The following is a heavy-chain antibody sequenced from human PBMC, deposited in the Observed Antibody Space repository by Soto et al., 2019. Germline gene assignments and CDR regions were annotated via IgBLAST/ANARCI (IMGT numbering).Heavy chain of an antibody. V-gene: IGHV1-69*13. CDR3: ARVTPYYDSSGYYDAFDI. Sequence: SVKVSCKASGGTFSSYAISWVRQAPGQGLEWMGGIIPIFGTANYAQKFQGRVTITADESTSTAYMELSSLRSEDTAVYYCARVTPYYDSSGYYDAFDIWGQGTMVTVS. CDR2: IIPIFGTA. J-gene: IGHJ3*02. D-gene: IGHD3-22*01. CDR1: GGTFSSYA.